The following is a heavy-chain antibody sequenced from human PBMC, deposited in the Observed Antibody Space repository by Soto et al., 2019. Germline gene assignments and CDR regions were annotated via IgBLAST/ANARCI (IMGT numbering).Heavy chain of an antibody. Sequence: WGSLRLSCAASGFTFSSYSMNWVRQAPGKGLEWVSSISSSSSYIYYADSVKGRFTISRDNAKNSLYLQMNSLRAEDTAVYYCARDRLQQLVDYWGQGTLVTVSS. V-gene: IGHV3-21*01. CDR1: GFTFSSYS. CDR2: ISSSSSYI. J-gene: IGHJ4*02. D-gene: IGHD6-13*01. CDR3: ARDRLQQLVDY.